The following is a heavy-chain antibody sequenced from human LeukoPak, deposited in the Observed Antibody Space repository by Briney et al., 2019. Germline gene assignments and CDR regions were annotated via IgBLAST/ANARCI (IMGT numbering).Heavy chain of an antibody. CDR2: ISGSGSST. D-gene: IGHD6-13*01. V-gene: IGHV3-23*01. Sequence: PGGSLRLSCAASGFTFSNYDMGWVGQAPGGGLGGASRISGSGSSTYYADSVKGRFTISRDNPKNAQYLQMSSLRAEDTAVYYCAKAIAATGRWWIFDYWGQGTLVTVSS. CDR1: GFTFSNYD. CDR3: AKAIAATGRWWIFDY. J-gene: IGHJ4*02.